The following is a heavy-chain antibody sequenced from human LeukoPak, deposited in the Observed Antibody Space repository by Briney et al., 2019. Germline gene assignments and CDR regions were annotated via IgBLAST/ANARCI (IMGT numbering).Heavy chain of an antibody. CDR2: ISSSGSTI. V-gene: IGHV3-48*03. CDR3: ARDLMVATPGFDP. D-gene: IGHD2-8*01. Sequence: PGGSLRLSCAASGFTFSSYEMNWVRQAPGKGLEWVSYISSSGSTIYYADSVKGRFTISRDNAKNSLYLQMNSLRAEDTAVYYCARDLMVATPGFDPWGQGTLVTVSS. CDR1: GFTFSSYE. J-gene: IGHJ5*02.